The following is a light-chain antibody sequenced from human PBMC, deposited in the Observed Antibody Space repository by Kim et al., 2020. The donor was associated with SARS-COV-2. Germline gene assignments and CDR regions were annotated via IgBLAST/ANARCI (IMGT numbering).Light chain of an antibody. CDR2: DAS. Sequence: EVVLTQSPATLSVSPGESVTLSCRASQSVHRNLAWYQQKPGQAPSLLIDDASTRATGIPARFSGSGSGTEFTLTISSLQPDDSAVYYCQQYNDWPPGDTFGQGTKLEI. V-gene: IGKV3-15*01. CDR1: QSVHRN. CDR3: QQYNDWPPGDT. J-gene: IGKJ2*01.